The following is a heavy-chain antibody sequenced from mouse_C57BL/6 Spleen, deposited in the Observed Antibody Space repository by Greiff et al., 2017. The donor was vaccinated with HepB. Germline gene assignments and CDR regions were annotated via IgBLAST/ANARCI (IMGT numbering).Heavy chain of an antibody. D-gene: IGHD2-4*01. Sequence: VQLQQSGAELVRPGASVTLSCKASGYTFTDYEMHWVKQTPVHGLEWIGAIDPETGGTAYNQKFKGKAILTADKSSSTAYMELRSLTSEDSAVYYCTRGRLPHWYFDVWGTGTTVTVSS. V-gene: IGHV1-15*01. CDR3: TRGRLPHWYFDV. CDR1: GYTFTDYE. CDR2: IDPETGGT. J-gene: IGHJ1*03.